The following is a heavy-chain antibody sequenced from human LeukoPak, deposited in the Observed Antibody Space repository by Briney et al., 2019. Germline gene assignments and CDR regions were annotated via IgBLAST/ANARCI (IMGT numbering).Heavy chain of an antibody. CDR1: GYTFTGYY. CDR2: INPNSGGT. D-gene: IGHD2-2*01. Sequence: ASVKVSCKASGYTFTGYYMHWVRQAPGQGLEWMGWINPNSGGTNYAQKFQGRVTMTRDTSIGTAYMELSRLRSDDTAVYYCARDPRDIVVVPAATPFDYWGQGTLVTVSS. J-gene: IGHJ4*02. CDR3: ARDPRDIVVVPAATPFDY. V-gene: IGHV1-2*02.